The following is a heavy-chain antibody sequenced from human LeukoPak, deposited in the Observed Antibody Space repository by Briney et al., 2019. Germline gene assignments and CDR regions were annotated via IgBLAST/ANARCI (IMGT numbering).Heavy chain of an antibody. J-gene: IGHJ4*02. CDR2: IKQDGSEK. V-gene: IGHV3-7*01. CDR3: ARGRGLDY. Sequence: QPGGSLRLSCAASGFTVSSNYMSWVRQAPGKGLEWVANIKQDGSEKYYVDSVKGRFTTTRDNAKNSLYLQMNSLRVEDTAVYYCARGRGLDYWGQGTLVTVSS. CDR1: GFTVSSNY. D-gene: IGHD3-10*01.